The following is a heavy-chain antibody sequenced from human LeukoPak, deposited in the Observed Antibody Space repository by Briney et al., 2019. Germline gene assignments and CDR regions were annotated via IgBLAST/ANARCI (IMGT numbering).Heavy chain of an antibody. D-gene: IGHD1-26*01. CDR3: ARVGNQWELLPDF. V-gene: IGHV3-30*03. CDR2: ISYDGSNK. J-gene: IGHJ4*02. Sequence: SGGSLRLSCAASGFTFSSYGMHWVRQAPGKGLEWVAVISYDGSNKYCANSVEGRFTISRDNSKNTLYLQMNSLRPEDTAVYYCARVGNQWELLPDFWGQGTLVIVSS. CDR1: GFTFSSYG.